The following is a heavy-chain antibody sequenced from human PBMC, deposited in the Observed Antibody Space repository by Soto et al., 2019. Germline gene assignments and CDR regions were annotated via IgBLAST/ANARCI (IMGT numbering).Heavy chain of an antibody. Sequence: GGSLRLSCAASGFTFSSYGMHWVRQAPGKGLEWVAVIWYDGSNKYYADSVKGRFTISRDNSKNTLYLQMNSLRAENTAVYDGARDDTSNWNEGNHWYFDLWGRGTLVTVSS. CDR1: GFTFSSYG. D-gene: IGHD1-20*01. CDR3: ARDDTSNWNEGNHWYFDL. CDR2: IWYDGSNK. V-gene: IGHV3-33*08. J-gene: IGHJ2*01.